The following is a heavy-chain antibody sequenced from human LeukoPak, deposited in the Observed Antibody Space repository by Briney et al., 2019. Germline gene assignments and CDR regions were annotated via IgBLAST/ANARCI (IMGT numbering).Heavy chain of an antibody. CDR1: GFTFSSYA. J-gene: IGHJ4*02. CDR2: FSGSGGST. CDR3: AKTGTPRFDY. Sequence: GGSLRLSCAASGFTFSSYAMSWVRQAPGKGLEWVSAFSGSGGSTYYADSVKGRFTISRDNSKNTLFLQMNSLRAEDTAVYYCAKTGTPRFDYWGQGPLVPVSS. V-gene: IGHV3-23*01.